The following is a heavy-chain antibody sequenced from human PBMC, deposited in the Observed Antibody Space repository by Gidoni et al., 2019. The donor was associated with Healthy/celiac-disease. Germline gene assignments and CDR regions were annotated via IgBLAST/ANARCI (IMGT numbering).Heavy chain of an antibody. CDR1: GYPFPSYA. J-gene: IGHJ3*02. CDR2: INAGNGNT. Sequence: VQLVQSGAEVKKPGASVKVSCKASGYPFPSYAMHWVRQAPGQRLEWMGWINAGNGNTKYSQKFQGRVTITRDTSASTAYMELSSLRSEDTAVYYCARVFLGLRPEIYYAFDIWGQGTMVTVSS. CDR3: ARVFLGLRPEIYYAFDI. D-gene: IGHD4-17*01. V-gene: IGHV1-3*01.